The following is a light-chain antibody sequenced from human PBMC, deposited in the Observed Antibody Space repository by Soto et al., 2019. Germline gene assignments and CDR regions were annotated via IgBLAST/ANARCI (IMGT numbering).Light chain of an antibody. Sequence: QSVLAQPPSASGSPGQSVAISCTGTSSDVGGYNYVSWYQQHPGKAPKLMIYEVNKRPSGVPDRFSGSKSGNTASLTVSGLQAEDEADYYCSSYACSSTVFGTGTKVTVL. CDR3: SSYACSSTV. CDR2: EVN. CDR1: SSDVGGYNY. V-gene: IGLV2-8*01. J-gene: IGLJ1*01.